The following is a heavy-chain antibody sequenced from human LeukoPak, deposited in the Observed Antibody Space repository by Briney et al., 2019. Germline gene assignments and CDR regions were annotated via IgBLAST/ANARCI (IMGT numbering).Heavy chain of an antibody. CDR3: AKAGYYYDSSGAYRRYYFDY. J-gene: IGHJ4*02. D-gene: IGHD3-22*01. Sequence: GGSLRLSCAASGFSFTRYWMTWVRQAPGKGLEWVAVISYDGSNKYYADSVKGRFTISRDNSKNTLYLQMNSLRAEDTAVYYCAKAGYYYDSSGAYRRYYFDYWGQGTLVTVSS. V-gene: IGHV3-30*18. CDR1: GFSFTRYW. CDR2: ISYDGSNK.